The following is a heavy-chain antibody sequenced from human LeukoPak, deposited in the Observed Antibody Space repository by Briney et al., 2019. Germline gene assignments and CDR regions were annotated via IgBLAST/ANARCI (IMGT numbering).Heavy chain of an antibody. J-gene: IGHJ5*02. CDR3: SSYRIAVAGNWFDP. Sequence: SETLSLTCAVYGGSFSGYYWSWIRQPPGNGLEWIGEINHSGSTNYNPSLKSRVTISVDTSKNQFSLKLSSVTAADTAVYYCSSYRIAVAGNWFDPWGQGTLVTVSS. CDR1: GGSFSGYY. CDR2: INHSGST. D-gene: IGHD6-19*01. V-gene: IGHV4-34*01.